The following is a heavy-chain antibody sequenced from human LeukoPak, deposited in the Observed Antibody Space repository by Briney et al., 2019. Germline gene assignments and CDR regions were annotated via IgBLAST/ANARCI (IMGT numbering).Heavy chain of an antibody. D-gene: IGHD5-18*01. CDR2: IYDSGST. Sequence: PSETLSLTCTVSGGSIRSSYYYWGWIRQPPGKGLEWIGSIYDSGSTYYNPSLKSRVTISVDRSKNQFSLKLSSVTAADTAVYYCARSSGYSYGYSPYYFDYWGQGTLVTVSS. CDR3: ARSSGYSYGYSPYYFDY. J-gene: IGHJ4*02. V-gene: IGHV4-39*07. CDR1: GGSIRSSYYY.